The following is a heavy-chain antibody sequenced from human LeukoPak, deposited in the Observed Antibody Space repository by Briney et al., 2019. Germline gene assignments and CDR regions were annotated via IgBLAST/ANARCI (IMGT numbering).Heavy chain of an antibody. CDR2: IIPIFGTA. V-gene: IGHV1-69*13. J-gene: IGHJ5*02. Sequence: SVKVSCKASGYTFTGYYMHWVRQAPGQGLEWMGGIIPIFGTANYAQKFQGRVTISADESTSTVYMELSSLRSEDTAVYYCARDVTMVRGARYRPYKWFDPWGQGTLVTVSS. CDR1: GYTFTGYY. D-gene: IGHD3-10*01. CDR3: ARDVTMVRGARYRPYKWFDP.